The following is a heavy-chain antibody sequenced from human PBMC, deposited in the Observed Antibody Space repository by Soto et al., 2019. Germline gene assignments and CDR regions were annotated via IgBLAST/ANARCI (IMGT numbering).Heavy chain of an antibody. Sequence: GESLKISCKGSGYSFTSYWIGWVRQMPGKGLEWMGIIYPGDSDTRYSPSFQGQVTISADKSISTAYLQWSSLKASATAMYYCARSSSWYRDAFDIWGQGTMVTVSS. J-gene: IGHJ3*02. CDR2: IYPGDSDT. D-gene: IGHD6-13*01. CDR1: GYSFTSYW. V-gene: IGHV5-51*01. CDR3: ARSSSWYRDAFDI.